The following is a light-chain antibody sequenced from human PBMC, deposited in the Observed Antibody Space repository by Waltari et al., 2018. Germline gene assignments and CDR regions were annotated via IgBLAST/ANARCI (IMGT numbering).Light chain of an antibody. V-gene: IGLV3-1*01. J-gene: IGLJ2*01. CDR2: QDS. Sequence: GDKQKPGQSPVLVIYQDSKWPSGIPARFSGSNSGNTATLTISGTQAMDEADYYCQAWDSSLVVFGGGTKLTVL. CDR3: QAWDSSLVV.